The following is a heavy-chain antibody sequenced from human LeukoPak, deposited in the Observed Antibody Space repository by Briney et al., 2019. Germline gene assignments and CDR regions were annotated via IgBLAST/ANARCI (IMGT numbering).Heavy chain of an antibody. CDR2: INPSGGST. J-gene: IGHJ5*02. Sequence: GASVKVSCKASGGTFSSYAISWVRQAPGQGLEWMGIINPSGGSTSYAQKFQGRVTMTRDTSTSTVYMELSSLRSEDTAVYYCARVQGYYDSSGYQSDPNWFDPWGQGTLVTVSS. D-gene: IGHD3-22*01. CDR3: ARVQGYYDSSGYQSDPNWFDP. V-gene: IGHV1-46*01. CDR1: GGTFSSYA.